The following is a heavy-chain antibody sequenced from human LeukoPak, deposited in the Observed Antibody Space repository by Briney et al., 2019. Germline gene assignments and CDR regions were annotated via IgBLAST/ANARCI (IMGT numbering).Heavy chain of an antibody. J-gene: IGHJ4*02. V-gene: IGHV3-21*01. CDR2: ISSSSSYI. D-gene: IGHD5-12*01. Sequence: GGSLRLSCAASGFTFSSYSMNWVRQAPGKGLEWVSSISSSSSYIYYADSVKGRFTISRDNAKNSLYLQMNGLRAEDTAVYYCASGTYGGYPVDYFDYWGQGTLVTVSS. CDR1: GFTFSSYS. CDR3: ASGTYGGYPVDYFDY.